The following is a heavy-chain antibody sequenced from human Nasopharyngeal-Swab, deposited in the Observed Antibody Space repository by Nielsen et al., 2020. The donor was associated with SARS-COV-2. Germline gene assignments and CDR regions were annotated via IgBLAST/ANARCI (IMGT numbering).Heavy chain of an antibody. V-gene: IGHV3-7*03. J-gene: IGHJ5*02. CDR2: TNQDGTER. D-gene: IGHD6-19*01. CDR1: GFTFTNYW. Sequence: GGSLRLSCAASGFTFTNYWMAWIRQAAGKGLEWVANTNQDGTERYYVDSVKGRFTISRDNGQSLLYLQMNSLRAEDTAIYFCVAAVSGTSRTYYDHWGQGSLVTVSS. CDR3: VAAVSGTSRTYYDH.